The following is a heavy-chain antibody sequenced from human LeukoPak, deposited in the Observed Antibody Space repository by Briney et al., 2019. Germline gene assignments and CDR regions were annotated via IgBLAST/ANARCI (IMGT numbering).Heavy chain of an antibody. CDR1: GGSISSNNYY. Sequence: SETLSLTCTVSGGSISSNNYYWGWIRQPPGKGLEWIGSIYNSGSTYYNPSLKSRVTISVDTSKNQFALKMSSVTAADTAVYYCARDRSSYFDYWGQGTLVTVSS. CDR3: ARDRSSYFDY. D-gene: IGHD1-14*01. V-gene: IGHV4-39*01. J-gene: IGHJ4*02. CDR2: IYNSGST.